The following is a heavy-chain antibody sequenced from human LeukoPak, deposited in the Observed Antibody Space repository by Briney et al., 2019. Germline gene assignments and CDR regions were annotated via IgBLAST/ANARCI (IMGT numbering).Heavy chain of an antibody. CDR3: AKDLAVNPGGGDYGQYGMDV. CDR1: GFTLSNHW. Sequence: PGGSLRLSCAASGFTLSNHWVHWVRQAPGKGLVWVSRISGDEIWTTYADSVKGRFIISRDNAKDTLYLQMNSLRAEDTAVYYCAKDLAVNPGGGDYGQYGMDVWGQGTTVTVSS. D-gene: IGHD4-17*01. V-gene: IGHV3-74*03. J-gene: IGHJ6*02. CDR2: ISGDEIWT.